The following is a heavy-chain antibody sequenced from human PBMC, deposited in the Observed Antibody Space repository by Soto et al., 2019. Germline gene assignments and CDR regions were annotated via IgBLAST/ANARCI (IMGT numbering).Heavy chain of an antibody. V-gene: IGHV1-18*01. D-gene: IGHD2-15*01. CDR3: ARGIYCSGGSCLPNDAFDI. Sequence: QVQLVQSGAEVKKPGASVKVSCKASGYTFTSYGISWVRQAPGQGLEWMGWISAYNGNTNYAQKHKGRDTSTTDTSTSTAERELRSMRSDDTAVYYCARGIYCSGGSCLPNDAFDIWGQGTMVTVSS. CDR2: ISAYNGNT. CDR1: GYTFTSYG. J-gene: IGHJ3*02.